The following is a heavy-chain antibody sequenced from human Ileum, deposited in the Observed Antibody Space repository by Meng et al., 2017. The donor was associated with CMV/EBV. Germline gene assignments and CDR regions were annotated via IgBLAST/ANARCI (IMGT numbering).Heavy chain of an antibody. CDR1: GFTFSSYW. CDR2: IKQDGSEK. CDR3: VRGGGWSS. D-gene: IGHD6-19*01. J-gene: IGHJ5*02. V-gene: IGHV3-7*01. Sequence: GGSLRLSCVASGFTFSSYWMSWVRQAPGKGLEWVANIKQDGSEKNYVDSVKGRFTISRDNAKNSLYVQMNSLRAEDSAVYYCVRGGGWSSWGQGTLVTVSS.